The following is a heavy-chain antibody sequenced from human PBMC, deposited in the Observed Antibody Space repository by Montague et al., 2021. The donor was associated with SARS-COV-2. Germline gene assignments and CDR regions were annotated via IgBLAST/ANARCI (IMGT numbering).Heavy chain of an antibody. CDR2: IYYSGST. Sequence: TLSLTCTVSGGSISSGGYYWSWLRPHPGMGLEWIGYIYYSGSTYYNPSLKSRVSISVDTYKNQFSLKSSSVTDADTAGYYCASASGKKTFFGVVISYFDYWGQGTLVTVSS. J-gene: IGHJ4*02. D-gene: IGHD3-3*01. V-gene: IGHV4-31*03. CDR1: GGSISSGGYY. CDR3: ASASGKKTFFGVVISYFDY.